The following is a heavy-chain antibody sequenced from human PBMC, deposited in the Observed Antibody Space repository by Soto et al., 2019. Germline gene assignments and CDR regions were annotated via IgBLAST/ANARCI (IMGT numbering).Heavy chain of an antibody. CDR2: INGDETIT. V-gene: IGHV3-74*01. Sequence: LRLSCAASEFSISTFWMHWVRQAPGKGLVWVSRINGDETITEYADFVKGRFTVSRDNAKNTVYLQMNSLRAEDTALYYCARGYDFWSGYYRPHGMHLSGQGTAVTVYS. CDR3: ARGYDFWSGYYRPHGMHL. J-gene: IGHJ6*02. D-gene: IGHD3-3*01. CDR1: EFSISTFW.